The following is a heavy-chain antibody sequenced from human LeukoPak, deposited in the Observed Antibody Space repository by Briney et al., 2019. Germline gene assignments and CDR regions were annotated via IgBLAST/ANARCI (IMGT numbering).Heavy chain of an antibody. D-gene: IGHD3-22*01. CDR1: GGSFSGYY. V-gene: IGHV4-34*01. CDR3: ARRVYDSSGYYYNSDAFDI. J-gene: IGHJ3*02. CDR2: INHSGST. Sequence: SETLSLTCAVYGGSFSGYYWSWIRQPPGKGLEWIGEINHSGSTNYNPSLKSRVTISVDTSKNQFSLKLSSVTAADTAVYYCARRVYDSSGYYYNSDAFDIWGQGTMVTVSS.